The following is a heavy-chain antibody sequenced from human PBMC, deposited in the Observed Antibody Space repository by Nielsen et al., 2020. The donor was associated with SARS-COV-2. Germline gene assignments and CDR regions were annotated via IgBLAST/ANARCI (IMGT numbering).Heavy chain of an antibody. V-gene: IGHV7-4-1*02. CDR1: GYTFTSYA. Sequence: ASVKVSCKASGYTFTSYAMNWVRQAPGQGLEWMGWINTNTGNPTYAQGFTGRFVFSLDTSVSTAYLQISSLKAEDTAVYYCARTPTYYDFWSGYTSYFDYWGQGTLVTVSS. CDR3: ARTPTYYDFWSGYTSYFDY. J-gene: IGHJ4*02. D-gene: IGHD3-3*01. CDR2: INTNTGNP.